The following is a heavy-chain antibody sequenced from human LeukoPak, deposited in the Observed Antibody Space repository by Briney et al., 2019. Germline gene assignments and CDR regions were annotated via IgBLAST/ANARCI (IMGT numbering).Heavy chain of an antibody. CDR2: IYSGGST. J-gene: IGHJ4*02. CDR3: AREGSSGWYRIAVYYFDY. Sequence: GGSLRLSCAASGFTVSSNYMSWVRQAPGKGLEWVSVIYSGGSTYYADSVKGRFTISRDNSKNTLYLQMNSLRAEDTAVYYCAREGSSGWYRIAVYYFDYWGQGTLVTVSS. CDR1: GFTVSSNY. V-gene: IGHV3-66*02. D-gene: IGHD6-19*01.